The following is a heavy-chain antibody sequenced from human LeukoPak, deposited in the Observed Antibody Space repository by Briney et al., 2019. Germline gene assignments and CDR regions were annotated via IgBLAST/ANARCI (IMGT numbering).Heavy chain of an antibody. Sequence: GGSLRLSCAASGFTFSSYAMSWVRQAPRKGLEWVSAISGSGGGTYYADSVKGRFTISRDNSKNTLYLQMNSLRAEDTAVYYCAKASAMIVVVSKHFDYWGQGTLVTVSS. CDR3: AKASAMIVVVSKHFDY. J-gene: IGHJ4*02. CDR1: GFTFSSYA. CDR2: ISGSGGGT. D-gene: IGHD3-22*01. V-gene: IGHV3-23*01.